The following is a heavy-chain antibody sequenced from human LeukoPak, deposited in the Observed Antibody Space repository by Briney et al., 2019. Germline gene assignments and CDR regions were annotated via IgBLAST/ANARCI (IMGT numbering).Heavy chain of an antibody. Sequence: GESLKISCKGSGYSFTSYWIGWVRQMPGKGLEWMGIIYPGDSDTRYSPSFQGQVTISADKSISTAYLQWSSLKASDTAMYYCVRMHMVTMVRGVIIPNWFDPWGQGTLVTVSS. CDR2: IYPGDSDT. CDR3: VRMHMVTMVRGVIIPNWFDP. V-gene: IGHV5-51*01. CDR1: GYSFTSYW. D-gene: IGHD3-10*01. J-gene: IGHJ5*02.